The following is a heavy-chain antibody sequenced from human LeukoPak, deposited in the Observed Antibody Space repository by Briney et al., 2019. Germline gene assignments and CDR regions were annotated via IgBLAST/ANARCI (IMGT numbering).Heavy chain of an antibody. CDR3: ARLVAYCSADRCPPWGS. J-gene: IGHJ5*02. CDR1: GGSITSSGYY. CDR2: IQNNANS. D-gene: IGHD2-15*01. Sequence: PSETLSLTCSVSGGSITSSGYYWDWIRQPPGKGLEWIGNIQNNANSYYNPSLMSRVTMSVDTSKNQVSLNLSSVTAADTAVYYCARLVAYCSADRCPPWGSWRQGTLVTVSS. V-gene: IGHV4-39*01.